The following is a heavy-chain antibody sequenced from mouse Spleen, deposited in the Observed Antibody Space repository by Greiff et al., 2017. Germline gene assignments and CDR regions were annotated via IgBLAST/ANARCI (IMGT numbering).Heavy chain of an antibody. CDR1: GYTFTDYE. Sequence: LVESGAELVRPGASVTLSCKASGYTFTDYEMHWVKQTPVHGLEWIGAIDPETGGTAYNQKFKGKAILTADKSSSTAYMELRSLTSEDSAVYYCTRLDYGNFFFDYWGQGTTLTVSS. CDR3: TRLDYGNFFFDY. D-gene: IGHD2-1*01. CDR2: IDPETGGT. J-gene: IGHJ2*01. V-gene: IGHV1-15*01.